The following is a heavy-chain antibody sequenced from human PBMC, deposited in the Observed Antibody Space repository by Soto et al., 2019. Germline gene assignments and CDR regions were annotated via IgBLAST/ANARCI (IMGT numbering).Heavy chain of an antibody. J-gene: IGHJ4*02. CDR1: GYNFKNYA. CDR2: SNEGSGNS. D-gene: IGHD3-3*01. Sequence: QVQLVQSGAEVKRPGASVRVSCKASGYNFKNYAIHWVREAPGERLVWMGWSNEGSGNSRYSQKFQGRVSITRDTSTNTVYMDLSSLKSEDTATFYCVRADRAISGVVTLAYWGPVTLCTVSS. V-gene: IGHV1-3*01. CDR3: VRADRAISGVVTLAY.